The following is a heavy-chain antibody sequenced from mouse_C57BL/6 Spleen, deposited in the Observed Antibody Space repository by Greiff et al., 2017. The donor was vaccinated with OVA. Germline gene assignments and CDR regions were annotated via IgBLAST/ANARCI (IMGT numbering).Heavy chain of an antibody. CDR3: ARCYYGSSYDYAMDY. CDR2: INPSNGGT. CDR1: GYTFTSYW. Sequence: QVQLQQPGTELVKPGASVKLSCKASGYTFTSYWMHWVKQRPGQGLEWIGNINPSNGGTNYNEKFKSKATLTVDKSSSTAYMQLSSLTSEDYAVYYCARCYYGSSYDYAMDYWGQGTSVTVSS. V-gene: IGHV1-53*01. D-gene: IGHD1-1*01. J-gene: IGHJ4*01.